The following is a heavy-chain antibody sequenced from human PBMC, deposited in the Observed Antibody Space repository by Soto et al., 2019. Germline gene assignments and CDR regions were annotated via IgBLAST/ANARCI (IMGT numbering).Heavy chain of an antibody. J-gene: IGHJ4*02. D-gene: IGHD3-9*01. V-gene: IGHV3-9*01. CDR1: GFTFDDYA. CDR2: ISWNSGSI. CDR3: AKATAGYDILTGYFDY. Sequence: GGSLRLSCAASGFTFDDYAMHWVRQAPGKGLEWVSGISWNSGSIGYADSVKGRFTISRDNAKNSLYLQMNSLRAEDTALYYCAKATAGYDILTGYFDYWGQGTLVTVSS.